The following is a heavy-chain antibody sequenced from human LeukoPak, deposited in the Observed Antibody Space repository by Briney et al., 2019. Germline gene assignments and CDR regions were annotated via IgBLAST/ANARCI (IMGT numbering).Heavy chain of an antibody. J-gene: IGHJ4*02. D-gene: IGHD2-15*01. CDR1: GYTFTGYY. CDR2: INPNSGGT. V-gene: IGHV1-2*02. CDR3: ARGRIINDFDY. Sequence: GASVKVSCKASGYTFTGYYMHWVRQAPGQGLEWMGWINPNSGGTNYAQKFQGRVTMTWDTSISTAYMELYSLRSDDTAVYYCARGRIINDFDYWGQGTLVTVSS.